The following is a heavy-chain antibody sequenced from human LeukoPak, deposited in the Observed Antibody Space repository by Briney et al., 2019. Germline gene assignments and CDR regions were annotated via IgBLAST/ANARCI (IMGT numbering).Heavy chain of an antibody. Sequence: PGGSLRLSCAASGSTFSSYWMHWVRQAPGKGLVWVSRINSDGSSTSYADSVKGRFTISRDNAKNTLYLQMNSLRAEDTAVYYCARVSCSSTSCSNYYYYYGMDVWGQGTTVTVSS. J-gene: IGHJ6*02. CDR3: ARVSCSSTSCSNYYYYYGMDV. CDR1: GSTFSSYW. CDR2: INSDGSST. D-gene: IGHD2-2*01. V-gene: IGHV3-74*01.